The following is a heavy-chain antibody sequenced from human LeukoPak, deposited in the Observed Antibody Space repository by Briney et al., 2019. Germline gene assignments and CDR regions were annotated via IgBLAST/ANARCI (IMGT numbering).Heavy chain of an antibody. CDR1: GGSVSSYH. D-gene: IGHD3-16*01. CDR2: IYYSGST. J-gene: IGHJ4*02. V-gene: IGHV4-59*02. CDR3: ARGGAGPDY. Sequence: NPSETLSLTCIVSGGSVSSYHWSWIRQPPGKGLEWIGYIYYSGSTNYNPSLKSRVTISVDTSKNQFSLKLSSVTAADTAVYYCARGGAGPDYWGQGTLVTVSS.